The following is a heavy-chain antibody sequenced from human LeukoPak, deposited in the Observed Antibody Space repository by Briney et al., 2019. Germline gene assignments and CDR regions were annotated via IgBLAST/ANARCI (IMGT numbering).Heavy chain of an antibody. CDR2: ISYDGSNK. CDR1: GFTFSSYA. D-gene: IGHD1-26*01. V-gene: IGHV3-30-3*01. Sequence: GGSLRLSCAAPGFTFSSYAMHWVRQAPGKGLEWVAVISYDGSNKYYADSVKGRFTISRDNSKNTLYLQMNSLRAEDTAVYYCARMFSGSYQSYYYYGMDVWGQGTTVTVSS. J-gene: IGHJ6*02. CDR3: ARMFSGSYQSYYYYGMDV.